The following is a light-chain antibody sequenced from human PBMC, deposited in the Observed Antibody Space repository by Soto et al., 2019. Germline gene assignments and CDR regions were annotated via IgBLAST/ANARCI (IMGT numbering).Light chain of an antibody. CDR3: SSYASDITHV. CDR1: SSDVGGYNF. J-gene: IGLJ3*02. CDR2: EVL. V-gene: IGLV2-14*01. Sequence: QSVLTQPASVSGSPGQSITISCTGTSSDVGGYNFVSWYQQHPGNAPKLIIHEVLNRPSGVSSRFSGSKSGNTASLTISGLQAEDEADYYCSSYASDITHVFGGGTQLTVL.